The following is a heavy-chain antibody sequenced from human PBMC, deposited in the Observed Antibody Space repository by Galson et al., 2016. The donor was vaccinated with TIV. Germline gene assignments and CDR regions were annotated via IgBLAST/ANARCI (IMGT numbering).Heavy chain of an antibody. J-gene: IGHJ4*02. V-gene: IGHV1-8*02. D-gene: IGHD4-17*01. Sequence: SVKVSCKASGGTLSNYAINWVRQATGQGLEWMGWMNPNSGNTGYAQKFRGRVTMTRNTSVRTAYMKLSSLRSEDTAVYYCARSGDYGDYWGQGTLVTVSS. CDR3: ARSGDYGDY. CDR2: MNPNSGNT. CDR1: GGTLSNYA.